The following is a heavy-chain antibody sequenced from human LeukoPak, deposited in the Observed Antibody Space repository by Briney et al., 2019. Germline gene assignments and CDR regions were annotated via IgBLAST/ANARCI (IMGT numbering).Heavy chain of an antibody. D-gene: IGHD2-15*01. CDR3: VKDPVVAATRGYYYGMDV. Sequence: GGSLRLSCSASGFTFSSYAMHWVRQAPGKGLEYVSAISSNGGSTYYADSVKGRFTISRDNSKNTLYLQMSRLRAEDTAVYYCVKDPVVAATRGYYYGMDVWGKGTTVTVSS. CDR1: GFTFSSYA. CDR2: ISSNGGST. V-gene: IGHV3-64D*06. J-gene: IGHJ6*04.